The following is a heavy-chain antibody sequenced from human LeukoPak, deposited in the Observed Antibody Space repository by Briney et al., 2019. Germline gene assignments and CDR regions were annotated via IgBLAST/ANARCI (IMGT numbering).Heavy chain of an antibody. J-gene: IGHJ4*02. CDR2: INPSGGST. D-gene: IGHD3-10*01. Sequence: ASVKVSCKASGYTFTSYYMRWVRQALGQGLEWMGIINPSGGSTSYAQKFQGRVTMTRDTPTSTVYMELSSLRSEDTAVYYCARGPGSGSYLDYWGQGTLVTVSS. V-gene: IGHV1-46*01. CDR3: ARGPGSGSYLDY. CDR1: GYTFTSYY.